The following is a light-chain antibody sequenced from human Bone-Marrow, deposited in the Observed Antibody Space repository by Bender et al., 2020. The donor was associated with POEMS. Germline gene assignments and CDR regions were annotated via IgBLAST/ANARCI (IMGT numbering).Light chain of an antibody. J-gene: IGLJ3*02. V-gene: IGLV2-11*01. CDR1: SSNIGAHA. CDR2: DVN. Sequence: QSVLTQPPSASGTPGQRVTISCSGGSSNIGAHAVNWYQHHPGKAPRLMIFDVNKRPSGVPDHFSGSKSGNTASLTIAGLQAEDEADYYCSSYTGTSTWVFGGGTQLTVL. CDR3: SSYTGTSTWV.